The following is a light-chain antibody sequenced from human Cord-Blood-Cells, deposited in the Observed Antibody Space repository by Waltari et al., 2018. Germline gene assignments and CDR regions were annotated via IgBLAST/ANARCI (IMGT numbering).Light chain of an antibody. CDR1: SRDVWGYNL. J-gene: IGLJ3*02. CDR3: CSYAGSRV. V-gene: IGLV2-23*01. CDR2: EGS. Sequence: QSALTQPASVSGSPGQSITISRTGTSRDVWGYNLVSWYQQHPGKAPKLMIYEGSKRPSGVSNRFSGSKSGNTASLTISGLQAEDEADYYCCSYAGSRVFGGGTKLTVL.